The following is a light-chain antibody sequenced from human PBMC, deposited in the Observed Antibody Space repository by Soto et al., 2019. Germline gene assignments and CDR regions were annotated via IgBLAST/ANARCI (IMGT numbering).Light chain of an antibody. CDR3: GTWDSSLSAVV. CDR1: SSNIGNNY. V-gene: IGLV1-51*01. CDR2: DNN. J-gene: IGLJ2*01. Sequence: QSVLTQPPSVSAAPGQKVTISCSGSSSNIGNNYVSWYQQLPGTAPKFLIYDNNKRPSGIPDRFSGSKSGTSATLVITGLQTGDEGDYYCGTWDSSLSAVVFGGGSKLTVL.